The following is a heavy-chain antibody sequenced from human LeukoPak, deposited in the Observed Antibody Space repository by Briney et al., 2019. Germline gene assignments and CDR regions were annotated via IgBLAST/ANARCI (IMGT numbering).Heavy chain of an antibody. Sequence: PGGSLRLSCAASGFTFSSYSMNWVRQAPGKGLEWVSSIGSSSSDIYYADSVKGRFTISRDNAKNSLYLQMNSLKTEDTAVYYCTRRSDYNWNYKRYYYYMDVWGKGTTVTVSS. D-gene: IGHD1-7*01. CDR2: IGSSSSDI. V-gene: IGHV3-21*04. CDR1: GFTFSSYS. J-gene: IGHJ6*03. CDR3: TRRSDYNWNYKRYYYYMDV.